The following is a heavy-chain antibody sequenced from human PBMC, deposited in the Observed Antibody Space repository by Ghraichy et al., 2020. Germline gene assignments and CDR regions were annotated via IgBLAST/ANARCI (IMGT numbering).Heavy chain of an antibody. CDR3: AGLYDSSTYYYGSSYFDL. CDR1: GGSISDYSYY. J-gene: IGHJ2*01. V-gene: IGHV4-39*01. Sequence: SETLSLTCSVSGGSISDYSYYWGWIRQPPGKGLEWIGSIYFSGTTYYNPSLKSRVTISVDTSKNQFSLKLRSVTAADTAVYYCAGLYDSSTYYYGSSYFDLWGRGTLVTVSS. CDR2: IYFSGTT. D-gene: IGHD3-22*01.